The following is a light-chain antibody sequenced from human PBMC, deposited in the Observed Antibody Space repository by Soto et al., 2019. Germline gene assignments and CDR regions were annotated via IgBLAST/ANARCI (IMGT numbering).Light chain of an antibody. CDR2: EVS. CDR3: CSYAGSSTSPYV. V-gene: IGLV2-23*02. Sequence: QSALTQPASVSGSPGQSITISCTGTSSDVGSYNLVSWYQQHPGKAPKLMIYEVSKRPSGVSNRFSGSKSGNTASLTISGLQAEDEADYYCCSYAGSSTSPYVFGTGTKVIVL. J-gene: IGLJ1*01. CDR1: SSDVGSYNL.